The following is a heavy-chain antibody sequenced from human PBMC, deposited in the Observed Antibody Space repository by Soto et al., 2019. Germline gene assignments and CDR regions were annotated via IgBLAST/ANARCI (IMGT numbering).Heavy chain of an antibody. Sequence: EVQLVESGGDSVQPGRSLRLSCAASGFIFDDYAMHWVRQVPGKGLEWVSGISWNGRSVAYADSVKGRFTISRDSAKRYLYLEMRSLTTEDTALSYCAKGADMLDYCYFMDVWGKGTPVTVSS. CDR2: ISWNGRSV. V-gene: IGHV3-9*01. CDR1: GFIFDDYA. J-gene: IGHJ6*04. D-gene: IGHD3-10*02. CDR3: AKGADMLDYCYFMDV.